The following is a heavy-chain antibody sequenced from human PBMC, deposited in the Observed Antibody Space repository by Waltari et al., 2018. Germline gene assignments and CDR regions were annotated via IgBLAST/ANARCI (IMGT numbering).Heavy chain of an antibody. CDR1: GFTFSSYE. CDR3: ARETQQQLVLLDY. Sequence: EVQLVESGGGLVQPGGSLRLSCAASGFTFSSYEMNWVRQAPGRGIEWVSFITNRGDSTYYADSVKGRFNISRDNAKNSLYLQMNSLRAEDTAVYYCARETQQQLVLLDYWGQGTLVTVSS. V-gene: IGHV3-48*03. J-gene: IGHJ4*02. CDR2: ITNRGDST. D-gene: IGHD6-13*01.